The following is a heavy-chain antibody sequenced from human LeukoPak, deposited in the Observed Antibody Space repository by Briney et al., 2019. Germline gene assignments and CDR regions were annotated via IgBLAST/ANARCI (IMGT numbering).Heavy chain of an antibody. D-gene: IGHD6-13*01. CDR3: ARQAYSSNLGWFDP. J-gene: IGHJ5*02. V-gene: IGHV4-31*03. Sequence: SETLSLTCTVSGGSISSGGYYWSWIRQHPGKGLEWIGYIYYSGNTYYNPSLKSRVTISVDMSKNQFSLKLSSVTAADTAVYYCARQAYSSNLGWFDPWGQGTLVTVSS. CDR2: IYYSGNT. CDR1: GGSISSGGYY.